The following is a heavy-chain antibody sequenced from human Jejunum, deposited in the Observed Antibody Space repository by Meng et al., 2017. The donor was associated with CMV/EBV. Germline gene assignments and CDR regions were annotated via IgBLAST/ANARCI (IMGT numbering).Heavy chain of an antibody. J-gene: IGHJ4*02. Sequence: GQPPGSGPRLVNPFQTLSLPCTVSGDSISSGDYSWNWIRQSPGKGLEWIGDIYYNGNAYYNPSLQSRVSISVDTSKNEFSLNLNSVTAADTALYFCARGGIFRGIDYWGQGTLVTVSS. CDR1: GDSISSGDYS. CDR2: IYYNGNA. V-gene: IGHV4-30-4*08. D-gene: IGHD3-10*01. CDR3: ARGGIFRGIDY.